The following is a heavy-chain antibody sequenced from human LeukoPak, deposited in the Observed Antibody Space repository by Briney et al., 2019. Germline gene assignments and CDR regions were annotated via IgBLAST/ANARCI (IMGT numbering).Heavy chain of an antibody. CDR1: GGSFSGYY. D-gene: IGHD6-13*01. CDR3: ARAKGAAGFRYFDY. V-gene: IGHV4-34*01. CDR2: INHSGST. J-gene: IGHJ4*02. Sequence: SETLSLTCALYGGSFSGYYWSWIRQPPGKGLEWIGEINHSGSTNYNPSLKSRVTISVDTSKNQFSLKLSSVTAADTAVYYCARAKGAAGFRYFDYWGQGTLVTVSS.